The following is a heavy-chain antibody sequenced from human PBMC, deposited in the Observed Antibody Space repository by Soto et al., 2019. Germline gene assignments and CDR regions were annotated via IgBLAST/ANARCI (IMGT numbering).Heavy chain of an antibody. CDR1: GFTFSSYA. V-gene: IGHV3-23*01. Sequence: GGSLRLSCAASGFTFSSYAMSCVRQAPGKGLEWVSAISGSGGSTYYADSVKGRFTISRDNSKNTLYLQMNSLRAEDTAVYYCAKDALAGVAAPYHYYYYGMDVWGQGTTVTVSS. CDR2: ISGSGGST. J-gene: IGHJ6*02. CDR3: AKDALAGVAAPYHYYYYGMDV. D-gene: IGHD6-13*01.